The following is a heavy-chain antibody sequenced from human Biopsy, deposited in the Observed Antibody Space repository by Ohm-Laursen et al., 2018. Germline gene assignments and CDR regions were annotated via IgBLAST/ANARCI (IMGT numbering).Heavy chain of an antibody. CDR2: FYYSGST. D-gene: IGHD3-3*01. J-gene: IGHJ4*02. Sequence: SETLSLTCNVSGDSISIYYWSWIRQPPGKGLEWIGNFYYSGSTNYNPPLKSRITMSLDRSKSQVSLRMNSVTAADTAVYYCARARIKTSGVLIPETYYFDSWGQGTLVTVSS. CDR3: ARARIKTSGVLIPETYYFDS. V-gene: IGHV4-59*01. CDR1: GDSISIYY.